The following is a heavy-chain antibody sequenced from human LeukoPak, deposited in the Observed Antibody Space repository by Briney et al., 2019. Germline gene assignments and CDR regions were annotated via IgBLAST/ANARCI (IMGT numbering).Heavy chain of an antibody. CDR3: TYPGDYDYVHY. D-gene: IGHD3-16*01. V-gene: IGHV3-49*03. CDR2: IRSKAYGGTT. Sequence: GGSLRLSCTASGFTFGDYAMSWFRQAPGKGLEWVGFIRSKAYGGTTEYAASVQGRFTISRDDSKSIAYLQMNSLKTEDTAVYYCTYPGDYDYVHYWGQGTLVTVSS. J-gene: IGHJ4*02. CDR1: GFTFGDYA.